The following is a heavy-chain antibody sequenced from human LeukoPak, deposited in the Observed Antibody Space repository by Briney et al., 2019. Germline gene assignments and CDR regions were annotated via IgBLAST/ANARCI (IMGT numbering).Heavy chain of an antibody. J-gene: IGHJ6*03. CDR2: IFYSGNT. CDR3: TRLCATYYYYYYYMDV. D-gene: IGHD1-26*01. CDR1: GGSITSDNHY. Sequence: SETLSLTCTVSGGSITSDNHYWGWIRPSPGEAFEWLGSIFYSGNTYYSPSLKSRVSISVDASKNQFSLKLSSVPAADTAVYYWTRLCATYYYYYYYMDVWGKGTTVTTSS. V-gene: IGHV4-39*01.